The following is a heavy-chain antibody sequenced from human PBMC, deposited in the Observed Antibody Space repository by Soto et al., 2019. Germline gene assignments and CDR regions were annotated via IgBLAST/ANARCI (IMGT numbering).Heavy chain of an antibody. Sequence: ASVKVSCKASGYTFTSYYMHWVRQAPGQGLEWIGIINPSGGSTSYAQKFQGRVTMTRDTSTSTVYMELSSLRSEDTAVYYCASARIQLGYCSSTSCAPIFYGMDVWGQGTTVTVSS. J-gene: IGHJ6*02. CDR3: ASARIQLGYCSSTSCAPIFYGMDV. CDR1: GYTFTSYY. V-gene: IGHV1-46*01. D-gene: IGHD2-2*01. CDR2: INPSGGST.